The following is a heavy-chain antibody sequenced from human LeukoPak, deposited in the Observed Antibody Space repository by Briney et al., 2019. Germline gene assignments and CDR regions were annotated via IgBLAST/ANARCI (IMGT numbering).Heavy chain of an antibody. CDR2: IIPIFGTA. Sequence: VASVKVSCKASGGTFSSYAISWVRQAPGQGLEWVGGIIPIFGTANYAQKFQGRVTITTDESTSTAYMELSSLRSEDTAVYYCTRGSAFYDSSGYLSYYFDYWGQGTLVTVSS. D-gene: IGHD3-22*01. CDR1: GGTFSSYA. J-gene: IGHJ4*02. V-gene: IGHV1-69*05. CDR3: TRGSAFYDSSGYLSYYFDY.